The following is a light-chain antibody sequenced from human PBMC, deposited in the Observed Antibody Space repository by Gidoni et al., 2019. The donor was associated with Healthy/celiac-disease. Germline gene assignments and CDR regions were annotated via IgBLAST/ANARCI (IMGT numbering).Light chain of an antibody. V-gene: IGKV3-20*01. CDR2: GAS. J-gene: IGKJ2*01. CDR1: QSVSSSY. Sequence: EIVLTQSPGTLSLSPGERATLSRRASQSVSSSYLAWDQQKPGQAPRLLIYGASSRATGIPDRFSGSGSGTDFTLTISRLEPEDFAVYYCQQYGSSPLYTFGQGTKLEIK. CDR3: QQYGSSPLYT.